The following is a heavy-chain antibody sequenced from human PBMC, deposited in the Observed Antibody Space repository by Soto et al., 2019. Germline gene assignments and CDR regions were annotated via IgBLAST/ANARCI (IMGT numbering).Heavy chain of an antibody. V-gene: IGHV3-74*01. J-gene: IGHJ6*02. CDR1: GFTFSRYW. Sequence: EVQLVESGGGLVQPGGSLRLSCAASGFTFSRYWMHWVRQAPGKGLVWVARINSDGSSTSYADTVKGRFTISRDNAKNTLYLQMNRLRAEDTAVYYGARGAYFDLWSMDVWGQGTTVTVSS. D-gene: IGHD3-3*01. CDR3: ARGAYFDLWSMDV. CDR2: INSDGSST.